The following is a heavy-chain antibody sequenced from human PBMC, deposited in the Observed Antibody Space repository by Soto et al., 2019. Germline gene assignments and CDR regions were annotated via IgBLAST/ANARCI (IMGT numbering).Heavy chain of an antibody. CDR3: ARWVVVPAAHGMDV. CDR2: IYYSGST. Sequence: QVQLQESGPGLVKPSQTLSLTCTVSGGSISSGGYYWSWIRQHPGKGLEWIGYIYYSGSTYYNPSLRSRVTISVDTSKNQSSLKLSSVTAADTAVYYCARWVVVPAAHGMDVWGQGTTVTVSS. CDR1: GGSISSGGYY. V-gene: IGHV4-31*03. J-gene: IGHJ6*02. D-gene: IGHD2-2*01.